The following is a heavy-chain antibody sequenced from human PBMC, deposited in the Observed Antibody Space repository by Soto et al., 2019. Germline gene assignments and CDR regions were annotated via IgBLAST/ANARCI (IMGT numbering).Heavy chain of an antibody. J-gene: IGHJ3*02. Sequence: ASVKVSCKASGYTFTSYGISWVRQAPGQVLEWMGWISAYNGNTNYAQKLQGRVTMTTDTSTSTAYMELRSLRSDDTAVYYCARDLFYDSSGYYVLGDAFDIWGQGTMVTVSS. V-gene: IGHV1-18*01. D-gene: IGHD3-22*01. CDR2: ISAYNGNT. CDR3: ARDLFYDSSGYYVLGDAFDI. CDR1: GYTFTSYG.